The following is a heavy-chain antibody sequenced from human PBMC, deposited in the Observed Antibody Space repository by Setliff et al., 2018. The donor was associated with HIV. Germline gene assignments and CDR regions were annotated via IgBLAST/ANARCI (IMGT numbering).Heavy chain of an antibody. CDR3: ARNTPGIVPRRVGFDP. D-gene: IGHD1-26*01. J-gene: IGHJ5*02. CDR1: GYTFSNYD. CDR2: MNPDSRNT. V-gene: IGHV1-8*02. Sequence: ASVKVSCKSSGYTFSNYDINWVRQAAGQGLEWMGWMNPDSRNTGYAQRFEGRVTLTWDTSISTAYLELNHLKSDDTAVYYCARNTPGIVPRRVGFDPWGQGTLVTVSS.